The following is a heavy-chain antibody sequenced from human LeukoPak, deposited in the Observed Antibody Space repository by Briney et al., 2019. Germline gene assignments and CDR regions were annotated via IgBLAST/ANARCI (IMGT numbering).Heavy chain of an antibody. J-gene: IGHJ4*02. CDR3: ARSTTVVTIFDY. Sequence: PSETLSLTCTVSGGSISSYYWSWIRQPPGKGLERIGYIYYSGSTNYNPSLKSRVTISVDTSKNQFSLKLSSVTAADTAVYYCARSTTVVTIFDYWGQGTLVTVSS. CDR2: IYYSGST. CDR1: GGSISSYY. V-gene: IGHV4-59*08. D-gene: IGHD4-23*01.